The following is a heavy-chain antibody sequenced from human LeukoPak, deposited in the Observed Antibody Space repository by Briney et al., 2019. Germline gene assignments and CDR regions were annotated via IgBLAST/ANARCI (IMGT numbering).Heavy chain of an antibody. CDR3: ARKKNVWGSFRPYFDY. D-gene: IGHD3-16*02. J-gene: IGHJ4*02. CDR1: GYTFTSYA. Sequence: ASVKVSCKASGYTFTSYAMHWVRQAPGQRLEWMGWINAGNGNTKYSQKFQGRVTITRDTSASTAYMELSSLRSEDTAVNYCARKKNVWGSFRPYFDYWGRGTLVGVSS. CDR2: INAGNGNT. V-gene: IGHV1-3*01.